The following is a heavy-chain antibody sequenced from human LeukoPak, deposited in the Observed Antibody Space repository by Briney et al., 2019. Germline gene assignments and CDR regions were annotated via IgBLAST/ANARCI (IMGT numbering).Heavy chain of an antibody. Sequence: ASVKVCCKVSGYTLTELSMHWVRQAPGKGLEWMGGFDPEDGETIYAQKFQGRVTMTEDTSTDTAYMELSSLRSEDTAVYYCARVSSGDDYVWGSYRYKRAYFDYWGQGTLVTVSS. CDR3: ARVSSGDDYVWGSYRYKRAYFDY. CDR2: FDPEDGET. V-gene: IGHV1-24*01. D-gene: IGHD3-16*02. CDR1: GYTLTELS. J-gene: IGHJ4*02.